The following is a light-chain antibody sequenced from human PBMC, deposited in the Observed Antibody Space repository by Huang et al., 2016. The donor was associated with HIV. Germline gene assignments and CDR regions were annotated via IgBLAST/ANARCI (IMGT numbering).Light chain of an antibody. J-gene: IGKJ5*01. V-gene: IGKV1-39*01. CDR1: QTISNY. CDR3: QQSHSNPIT. CDR2: AAS. Sequence: DIQMTQSPSSLSASVGDRVTITCRASQTISNYLNWYQQRPGRAPKLLIYAASTLQTGVPTRFRGSGSGTDFTLTSSSLQPEDFAAYYCQQSHSNPITFGQGTRLEIK.